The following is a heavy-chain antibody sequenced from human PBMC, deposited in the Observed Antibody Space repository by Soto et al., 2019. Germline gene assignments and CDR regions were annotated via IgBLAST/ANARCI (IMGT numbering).Heavy chain of an antibody. Sequence: GASVKVYCKDSGYTFTSYGSSWVRQAPGQGLEWMGWISAYNGNTNYAQKLQGRVTMTTDTSTSTAYMELSSLRSEDTAVYYCAKGRITMIVVVPDAFDIWGQGTMVTVSS. CDR3: AKGRITMIVVVPDAFDI. V-gene: IGHV1-18*01. CDR2: ISAYNGNT. CDR1: GYTFTSYG. J-gene: IGHJ3*02. D-gene: IGHD3-22*01.